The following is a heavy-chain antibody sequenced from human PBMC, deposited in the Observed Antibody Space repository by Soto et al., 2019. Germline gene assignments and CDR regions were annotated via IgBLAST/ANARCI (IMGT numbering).Heavy chain of an antibody. CDR1: GYMFTTYG. J-gene: IGHJ4*02. CDR2: ISAYNGNK. CDR3: ARTGGGMAARPLEY. D-gene: IGHD6-6*01. Sequence: QVQLVQSGGEVKKPGASVEVSCRTSGYMFTTYGMSWVRQAPGQGLEWMAWISAYNGNKKYAQKIQGRVAMTTDTTTSTVSMELRNLTSDATGTYFWARTGGGMAARPLEYWGQGTLVTVSS. V-gene: IGHV1-18*04.